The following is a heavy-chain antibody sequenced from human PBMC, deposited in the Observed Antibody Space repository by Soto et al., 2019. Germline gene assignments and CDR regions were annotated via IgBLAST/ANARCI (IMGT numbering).Heavy chain of an antibody. CDR3: ARLVRDIVVVVATDAFDI. V-gene: IGHV4-39*01. CDR2: IYYSGST. J-gene: IGHJ3*02. D-gene: IGHD2-15*01. CDR1: GGSISSSSYY. Sequence: SETLSLTCTVSGGSISSSSYYWGWIRQPPGKGLEWIGSIYYSGSTYYNPSLKSRVTISVDTSKNQFSLKLSSVTAADTAVYYCARLVRDIVVVVATDAFDIWGQGTMVT.